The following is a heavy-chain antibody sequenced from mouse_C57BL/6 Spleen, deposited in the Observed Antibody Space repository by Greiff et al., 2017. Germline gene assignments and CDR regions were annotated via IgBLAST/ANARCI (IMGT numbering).Heavy chain of an antibody. CDR3: ASDYGSSSWFAD. J-gene: IGHJ3*01. Sequence: QVQLQQPGPELVKPGASVKISCKASGYAFSSSWMNWVKQRPGKGLEWIGRIYPGDGDTNYNGKFKGKATLTADKSSSTAYMQLSSLTAEDSAVYFCASDYGSSSWFADWGQGALVTVSA. CDR2: IYPGDGDT. V-gene: IGHV1-82*01. CDR1: GYAFSSSW. D-gene: IGHD1-1*01.